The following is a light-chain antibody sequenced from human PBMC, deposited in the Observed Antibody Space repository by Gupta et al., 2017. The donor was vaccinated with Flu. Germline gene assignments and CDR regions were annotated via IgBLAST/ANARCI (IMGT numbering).Light chain of an antibody. CDR3: QQYGSSPLWT. J-gene: IGKJ1*01. CDR2: GAS. CDR1: QSVSSSY. Sequence: EIVLTQSPGTLSLSPGERATLSCRASQSVSSSYLAWYQQKPGQAPRLLIYGASSRDTGIPDRFSGSGSGTDFTLTISRREQEDFAVYYCQQYGSSPLWTFGQGTKVEIK. V-gene: IGKV3-20*01.